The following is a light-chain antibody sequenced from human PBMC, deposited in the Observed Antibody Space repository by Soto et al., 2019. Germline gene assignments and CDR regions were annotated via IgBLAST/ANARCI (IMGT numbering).Light chain of an antibody. CDR3: SSYTSSSTRP. Sequence: QSALPQPASVSGSPGQSITISCTGTSSDVGGYNYVSWYQQHPGKAPKLMIYDVSNRPSGVSNRFSGSKSGNTASLTISGLQAEDEADYYCSSYTSSSTRPFGTGTKLTVL. CDR2: DVS. CDR1: SSDVGGYNY. J-gene: IGLJ1*01. V-gene: IGLV2-14*01.